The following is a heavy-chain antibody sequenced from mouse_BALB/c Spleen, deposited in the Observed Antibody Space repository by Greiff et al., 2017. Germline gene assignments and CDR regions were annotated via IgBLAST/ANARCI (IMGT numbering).Heavy chain of an antibody. J-gene: IGHJ4*01. D-gene: IGHD2-2*01. CDR3: ARKGYGNDDYAMDY. CDR1: GYTFSSYW. CDR2: ILPGSGST. V-gene: IGHV1-9*01. Sequence: VQLQQSGAELMKPGASVKISCKATGYTFSSYWIEWVKQRPGHGLEWIGEILPGSGSTNYNEKFKGKATFTADTSSNTAYMQLSSLTSEDSAVYYCARKGYGNDDYAMDYWGQGTSVTVSS.